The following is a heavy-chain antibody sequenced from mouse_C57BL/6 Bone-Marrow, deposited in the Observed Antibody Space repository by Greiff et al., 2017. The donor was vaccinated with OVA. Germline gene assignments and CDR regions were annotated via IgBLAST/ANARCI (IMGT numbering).Heavy chain of an antibody. V-gene: IGHV1-19*01. J-gene: IGHJ2*01. CDR3: ARRVVAFDY. CDR2: INPYNGGT. D-gene: IGHD1-1*01. CDR1: GYTFTDYY. Sequence: EVQLVESGPVLVKPGASVKMSCKASGYTFTDYYMNWVKLSHGKSIEWIGVINPYNGGTSYNQKFKGKATLTVDKSSSTAYMELNSLTSEDTAVYYCARRVVAFDYWGQGTTLTVSS.